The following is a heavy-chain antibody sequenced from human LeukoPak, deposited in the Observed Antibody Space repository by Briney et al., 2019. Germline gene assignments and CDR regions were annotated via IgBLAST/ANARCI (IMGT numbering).Heavy chain of an antibody. Sequence: ASVKVSSKESVDTFTSSFVQWGRQAPGHGLEWMGIINPSGGGTSYAQKFQGRVTMTRDTSTSTVYMELSSLRSEDTAVYYCARRGDYGESPSYYAMDVWGQGTTVTVSS. CDR2: INPSGGGT. CDR1: VDTFTSSF. V-gene: IGHV1-46*01. J-gene: IGHJ6*02. CDR3: ARRGDYGESPSYYAMDV. D-gene: IGHD4-17*01.